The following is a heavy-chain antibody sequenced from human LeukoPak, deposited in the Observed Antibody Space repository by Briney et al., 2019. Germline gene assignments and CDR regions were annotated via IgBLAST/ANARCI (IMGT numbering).Heavy chain of an antibody. CDR3: ARYDGDYGSFSMDV. CDR1: GDSISGYY. Sequence: SETLSLTCAVSGDSISGYYWSWIRQPPGKGLEWIGCIYFSGSTNCSPSLKSRVSISVDMSENQFSLKLNSVTAADTAVYYCARYDGDYGSFSMDVWGKGTTVTVSS. CDR2: IYFSGST. J-gene: IGHJ6*03. D-gene: IGHD4-17*01. V-gene: IGHV4-59*13.